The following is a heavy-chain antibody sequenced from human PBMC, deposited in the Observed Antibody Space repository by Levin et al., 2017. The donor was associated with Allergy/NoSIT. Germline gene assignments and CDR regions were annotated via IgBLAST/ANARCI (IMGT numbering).Heavy chain of an antibody. V-gene: IGHV1-18*01. Sequence: ASVKVSCKASGYNFTNYGISWVRQAPGQGLEWMGWISAYNGNTNYAQKLQGRVTMTIQTSTNTAYMELRSLRSDDTAVYYCARVGVAYCGVSQKCWAYIEVWVQGTTVAVSS. CDR1: GYNFTNYG. CDR3: ARVGVAYCGVSQKCWAYIEV. CDR2: ISAYNGNT. D-gene: IGHD2-21*01. J-gene: IGHJ6*03.